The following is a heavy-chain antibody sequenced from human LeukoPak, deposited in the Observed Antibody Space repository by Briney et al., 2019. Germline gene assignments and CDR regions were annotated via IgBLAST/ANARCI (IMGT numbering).Heavy chain of an antibody. CDR1: GGSISSYY. V-gene: IGHV4-59*01. Sequence: SDTLSLTCTVSGGSISSYYWSRIRQPPGKGLEWIGYIYYSGSTNYNPSLKSRVTISVDTSKNQFSLKLSSVTAADTAVYYCARDRRGGYDFFRYYYYGMDVWGQGTTVTVSS. J-gene: IGHJ6*02. D-gene: IGHD5-12*01. CDR3: ARDRRGGYDFFRYYYYGMDV. CDR2: IYYSGST.